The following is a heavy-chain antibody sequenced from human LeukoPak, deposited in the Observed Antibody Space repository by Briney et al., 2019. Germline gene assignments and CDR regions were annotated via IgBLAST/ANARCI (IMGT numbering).Heavy chain of an antibody. CDR3: ATFGVIVRNDYYDY. D-gene: IGHD3-3*01. J-gene: IGHJ4*02. CDR2: INNDGSST. CDR1: GFTFSSYW. V-gene: IGHV3-74*01. Sequence: PGRSLRLSCAASGFTFSSYWIHWVRQAPGKGLVWVSYINNDGSSTVYADSVKGRFTTSRDNAKNTLYLQMSSLRAEDTAVYYCATFGVIVRNDYYDYWGQGALVAVSS.